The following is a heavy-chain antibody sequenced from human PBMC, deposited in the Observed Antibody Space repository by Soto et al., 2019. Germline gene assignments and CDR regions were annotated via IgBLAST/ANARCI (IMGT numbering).Heavy chain of an antibody. CDR3: ARDGGCRDGYTVGCNEFDP. CDR1: GFTFSSYG. V-gene: IGHV3-33*01. Sequence: QVQLVESRGGVVQPGRSLRLSCAASGFTFSSYGMHWVRQAPGKGLEWVAVIWYDGSNKYYADSVKGRFTISRDNSKNTLYLQMNSLRAEDTAVYYCARDGGCRDGYTVGCNEFDPWGQGTLVTVSS. CDR2: IWYDGSNK. D-gene: IGHD5-12*01. J-gene: IGHJ5*02.